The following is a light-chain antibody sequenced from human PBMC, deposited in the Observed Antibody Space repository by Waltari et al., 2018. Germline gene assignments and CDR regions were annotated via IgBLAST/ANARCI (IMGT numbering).Light chain of an antibody. CDR2: AAS. CDR1: HTISTY. Sequence: DIQMTQSPSPLSASVGDRVTITCRASHTISTYLNWYQQKPGKAPKLLIYAASNLQSGVPSRFSGSGSGTDFSLTISSLQPEDFATYYCQQSYSIPYTFGQGTKLEIK. V-gene: IGKV1-39*01. CDR3: QQSYSIPYT. J-gene: IGKJ2*01.